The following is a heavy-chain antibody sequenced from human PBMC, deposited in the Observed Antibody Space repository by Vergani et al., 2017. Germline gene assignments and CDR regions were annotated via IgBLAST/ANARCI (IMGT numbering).Heavy chain of an antibody. CDR2: INTYTGNP. J-gene: IGHJ4*02. D-gene: IGHD6-13*01. CDR3: ARELRGYFDY. V-gene: IGHV7-4-1*02. CDR1: GYTFTNYV. Sequence: QVQLVQSGSELKKPGASVTVSCKASGYTFTNYVMTWVRQAPGQGLEWMGWINTYTGNPTYAQGFTGQFVFSLDTSVSTAYLQISSLKAEDTSVYYCARELRGYFDYWGQGTLVTVSS.